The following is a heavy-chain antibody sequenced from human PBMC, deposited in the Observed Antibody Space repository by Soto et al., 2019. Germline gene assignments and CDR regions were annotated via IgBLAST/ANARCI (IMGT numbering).Heavy chain of an antibody. D-gene: IGHD3-9*01. J-gene: IGHJ5*02. CDR2: INPAGSVT. CDR1: GISFINHY. Sequence: ASVKVSCKASGISFINHYVHWVRQAPGQGPEWMGVINPAGSVTVYALKLQDRVTVTRDTSTSTAYMELRSLRSDDTAVYYCARVAGYYDILTGLGGWFDPWG. V-gene: IGHV1-46*01. CDR3: ARVAGYYDILTGLGGWFDP.